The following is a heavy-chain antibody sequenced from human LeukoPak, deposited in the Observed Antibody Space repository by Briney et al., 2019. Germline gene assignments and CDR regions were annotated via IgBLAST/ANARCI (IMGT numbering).Heavy chain of an antibody. D-gene: IGHD1-1*01. Sequence: GASVKVSCKAPGGTFSSYAISWVRQAPGQGLEWMGRIIPIFGIANYAQKFQGRVTITADKSTSTAYMELSSLRSEDTAVYYCAREATTHYYYYGMDVWGQGTTVTVSS. CDR2: IIPIFGIA. J-gene: IGHJ6*02. CDR1: GGTFSSYA. CDR3: AREATTHYYYYGMDV. V-gene: IGHV1-69*04.